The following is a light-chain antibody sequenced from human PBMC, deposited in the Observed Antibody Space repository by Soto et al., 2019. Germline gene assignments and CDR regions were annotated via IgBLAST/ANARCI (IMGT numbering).Light chain of an antibody. CDR1: SWHSSYA. Sequence: QSVLTQSPSASASLGASVKLTCTLSSWHSSYAIAWHQQQPEKGPRYLMKLDSDGSHTKGDAIPDRFSGSSSGAERYLTISSLQSEDEADYYCQTWGTGIHVVFGGGTKVTVL. CDR3: QTWGTGIHVV. CDR2: LDSDGSH. J-gene: IGLJ2*01. V-gene: IGLV4-69*01.